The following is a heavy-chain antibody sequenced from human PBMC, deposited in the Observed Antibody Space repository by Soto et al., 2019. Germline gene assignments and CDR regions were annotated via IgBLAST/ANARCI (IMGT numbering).Heavy chain of an antibody. V-gene: IGHV1-69*13. D-gene: IGHD5-12*01. J-gene: IGHJ6*01. CDR2: IIPIFGTA. CDR3: ARDSGAATIPYDYYYGMDV. Sequence: GGSVKVSFKASGGPFSSYAISLVRQAPGQGLEWMGGIIPIFGTANYAQKFQGRVTITADESTSTAYMELSSLRSEDTAVYYCARDSGAATIPYDYYYGMDVWGQGTTVTVSS. CDR1: GGPFSSYA.